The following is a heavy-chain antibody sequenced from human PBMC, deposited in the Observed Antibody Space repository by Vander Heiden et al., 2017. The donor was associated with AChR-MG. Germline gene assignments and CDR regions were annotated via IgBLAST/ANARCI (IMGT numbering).Heavy chain of an antibody. D-gene: IGHD1-26*01. CDR1: GYTLTGYY. CDR2: INPNSGST. J-gene: IGHJ1*01. V-gene: IGHV1-2*02. CDR3: AREWELLSEYFQH. Sequence: QVHLVQSGAEVQKPGASVKVSCKASGYTLTGYYMHWGRQAPGQGLEWVRWINPNSGSTNYAQKFQGRVTMTRDTSINTAYMELSSLRSDDTAVYYCAREWELLSEYFQHWGQGTLVIVSS.